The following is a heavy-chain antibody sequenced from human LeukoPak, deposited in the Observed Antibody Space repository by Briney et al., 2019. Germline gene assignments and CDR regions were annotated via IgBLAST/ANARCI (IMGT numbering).Heavy chain of an antibody. V-gene: IGHV1-24*01. CDR3: ATSQSIVGDTPVDY. Sequence: ASVTVSCKFSGYTLTELSMHWVRQAPGKGLEWMGGFDPEDGETIYAQKFQGRVIMTEDTSTDTAYMELSSLRSEDTAVYYCATSQSIVGDTPVDYWGQGALVTVSS. CDR2: FDPEDGET. D-gene: IGHD1-26*01. CDR1: GYTLTELS. J-gene: IGHJ4*02.